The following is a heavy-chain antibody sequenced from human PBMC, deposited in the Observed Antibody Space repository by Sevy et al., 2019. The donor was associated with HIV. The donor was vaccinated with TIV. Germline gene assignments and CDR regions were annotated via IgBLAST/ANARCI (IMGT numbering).Heavy chain of an antibody. Sequence: GGSLRLSCAASGFTFSTYWMTWVRQAPGQGLEWVANIKEDGSAKYYVDSVKGRFTISRDNAKNSLYLQVNNLGAEDTAVYYCARDSPGYGGYAHRGQGTLVTVSS. D-gene: IGHD5-12*01. CDR1: GFTFSTYW. CDR3: ARDSPGYGGYAH. J-gene: IGHJ1*01. V-gene: IGHV3-7*01. CDR2: IKEDGSAK.